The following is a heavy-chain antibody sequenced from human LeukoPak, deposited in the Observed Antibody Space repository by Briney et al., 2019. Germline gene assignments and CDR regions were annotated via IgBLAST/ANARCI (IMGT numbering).Heavy chain of an antibody. CDR3: ARHDSIGYYQRGMDV. Sequence: PSETLSLTCAVSGGSVRGYYWSWNRLSPGEGLEGIGYIYYTGTIIYSPSLESRVTLSVDTSKIQISLNLRSVTAADTAVYYCARHDSIGYYQRGMDVWGPGTTVIVSS. CDR1: GGSVRGYY. D-gene: IGHD2-15*01. V-gene: IGHV4-59*08. CDR2: IYYTGTI. J-gene: IGHJ6*02.